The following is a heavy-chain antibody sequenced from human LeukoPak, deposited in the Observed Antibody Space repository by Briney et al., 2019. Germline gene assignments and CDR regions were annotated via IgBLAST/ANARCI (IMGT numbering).Heavy chain of an antibody. CDR3: AKDRGDGFGEFGYYYYGMDV. CDR2: ISYDGSNK. Sequence: PGGSLRLSCAASGFTFSSYWMSWVRQAPGKGLEWVAVISYDGSNKYYADSVKGRFTISRDNSKNTLYLQMNSLRAEDTAVYYCAKDRGDGFGEFGYYYYGMDVWGQGTTVTVSS. V-gene: IGHV3-30*18. CDR1: GFTFSSYW. J-gene: IGHJ6*02. D-gene: IGHD3-10*01.